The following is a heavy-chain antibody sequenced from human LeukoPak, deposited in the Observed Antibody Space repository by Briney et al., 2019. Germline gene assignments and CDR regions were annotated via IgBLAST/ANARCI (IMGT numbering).Heavy chain of an antibody. CDR2: IYYSGST. V-gene: IGHV4-59*01. CDR3: ARLVPEPYMVRGVTLDY. J-gene: IGHJ4*02. D-gene: IGHD3-10*01. CDR1: GGSISSYY. Sequence: SETLSLTCTVSGGSISSYYWSWVRQTPGKGLEWVGYIYYSGSTNYNPSLKSRVTISVDTSKNQVSLKLSSVTSADTAVYYCARLVPEPYMVRGVTLDYWGQGTLVTVSS.